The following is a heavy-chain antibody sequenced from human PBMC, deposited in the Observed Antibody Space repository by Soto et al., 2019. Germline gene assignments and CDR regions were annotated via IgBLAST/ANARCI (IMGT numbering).Heavy chain of an antibody. CDR3: AKNREGGGSDRSTFDY. V-gene: IGHV3-23*01. J-gene: IGHJ4*02. Sequence: EVQLLESGGTLVQPGGSLRLSCAASGFTFSSYAMSWVRQAPGKGLEWLSSSSGSGYSADYADSVKGRFTSSRDTSKNTLYMQMNSLRAEETAVYYCAKNREGGGSDRSTFDYWGQGALVTVSS. CDR1: GFTFSSYA. D-gene: IGHD1-26*01. CDR2: SSGSGYSA.